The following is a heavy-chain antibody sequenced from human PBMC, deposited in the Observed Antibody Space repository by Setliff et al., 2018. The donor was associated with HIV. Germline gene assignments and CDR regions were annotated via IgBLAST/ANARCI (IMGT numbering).Heavy chain of an antibody. CDR1: GFTFSSYS. D-gene: IGHD2-2*01. CDR3: AKERDWDIVVVPAAKGFDY. Sequence: GGSLRLSCAASGFTFSSYSMNWVRQAPGKGLEWVSYISSSSSTIYYADSVKGRFTISRDNAKNSLYLKMNSLRDEDTAVYYCAKERDWDIVVVPAAKGFDYWGQGTLVTVSS. J-gene: IGHJ4*02. V-gene: IGHV3-48*02. CDR2: ISSSSSTI.